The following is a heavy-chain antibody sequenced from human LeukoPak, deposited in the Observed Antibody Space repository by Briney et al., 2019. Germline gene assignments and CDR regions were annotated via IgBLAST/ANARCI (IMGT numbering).Heavy chain of an antibody. V-gene: IGHV3-11*03. CDR3: TTCLNGAGQPVAIYYYGMDV. D-gene: IGHD2-2*01. CDR1: GFTFSDYY. J-gene: IGHJ6*02. CDR2: ISSSTHYT. Sequence: GGSLRLSCAAPGFTFSDYYMTWIRQAPGKGLEWVSYISSSTHYTNYADSVKGRFTISRDNAKNSLYLQMNSLRAEDTAVYYCTTCLNGAGQPVAIYYYGMDVWGQGTTVTVSS.